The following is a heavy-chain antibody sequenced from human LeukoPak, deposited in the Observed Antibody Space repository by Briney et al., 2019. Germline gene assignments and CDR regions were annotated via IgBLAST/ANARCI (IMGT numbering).Heavy chain of an antibody. CDR2: NIDGSSI. J-gene: IGHJ4*02. Sequence: NIDGSSISYADSVKGRFTISRDNAKNTLHLQMNSLRAEDTAVYYCARIPATGTALDYWGQGTLVTVSA. V-gene: IGHV3-74*01. CDR3: ARIPATGTALDY. D-gene: IGHD6-13*01.